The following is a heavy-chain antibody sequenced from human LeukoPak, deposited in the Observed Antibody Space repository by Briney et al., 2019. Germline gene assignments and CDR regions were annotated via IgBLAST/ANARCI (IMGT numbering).Heavy chain of an antibody. CDR3: ARYDSRGSASTKFDY. CDR2: IYGRAST. J-gene: IGHJ4*02. V-gene: IGHV4-38-2*01. Sequence: SETLSLTCAGSDYSLGKNYYWGWIRQSPGNGLEWIGRIYGRASTSYNPSLMNRVTMSVDTSKNHFSLQLTSVTAADTAVYYCARYDSRGSASTKFDYWGPGILVTVSS. CDR1: DYSLGKNYY. D-gene: IGHD3-3*01.